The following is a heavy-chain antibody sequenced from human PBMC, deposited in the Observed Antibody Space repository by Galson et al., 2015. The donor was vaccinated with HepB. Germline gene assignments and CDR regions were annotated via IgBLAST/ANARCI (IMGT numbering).Heavy chain of an antibody. J-gene: IGHJ6*03. CDR3: ARGSRDTIFGVVINYYYYMDV. Sequence: TLSLTCTVSGGSISSGDYYWSWIRQPPGKGLEWIGYIYYSGSTYYNPSLKSRVTISVDTSKNQFSLKLSSVTAADTAVYYCARGSRDTIFGVVINYYYYMDVWGKGTTVTVSS. CDR2: IYYSGST. V-gene: IGHV4-30-4*01. D-gene: IGHD3-3*01. CDR1: GGSISSGDYY.